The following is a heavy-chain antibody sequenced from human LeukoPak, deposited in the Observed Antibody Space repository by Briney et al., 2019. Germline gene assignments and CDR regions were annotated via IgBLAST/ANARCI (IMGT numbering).Heavy chain of an antibody. V-gene: IGHV3-23*01. CDR2: ISGSGGST. J-gene: IGHJ4*02. D-gene: IGHD6-13*01. CDR1: GFTFSSYA. CDR3: AKVPSAAGVYYFDY. Sequence: GGSLRLSCAASGFTFSSYAMSWIRQAPGKGLEWVSAISGSGGSTYYADSVKGRFTISRDNSKNTLYLQMNSLRAEDTAVYYCAKVPSAAGVYYFDYWGQGTLVTVSS.